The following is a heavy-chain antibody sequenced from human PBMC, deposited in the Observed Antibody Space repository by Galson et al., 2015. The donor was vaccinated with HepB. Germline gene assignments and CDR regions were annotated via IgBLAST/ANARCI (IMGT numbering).Heavy chain of an antibody. CDR3: ARDRVEQWLENHFDY. V-gene: IGHV3-30*04. D-gene: IGHD6-19*01. CDR1: GFTFSSYA. Sequence: SLRLSCAGSGFTFSSYAMTWVRQAPGKGLEWVAVISYDGSIKYYADSVKGRSTISRDSSKNTLYLQMNSLRVEDTAIYYCARDRVEQWLENHFDYWGQGTLVTVSS. J-gene: IGHJ4*02. CDR2: ISYDGSIK.